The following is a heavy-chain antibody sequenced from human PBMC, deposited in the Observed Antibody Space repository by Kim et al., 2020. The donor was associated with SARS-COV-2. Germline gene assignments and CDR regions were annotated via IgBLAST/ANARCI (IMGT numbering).Heavy chain of an antibody. D-gene: IGHD3-22*01. V-gene: IGHV3-7*04. Sequence: GRFTISRDNAKNSLYLQMNSLGVEDTAMYYCARGPYGYESSGYYFGAFDIWGQGTMVTVSS. J-gene: IGHJ3*02. CDR3: ARGPYGYESSGYYFGAFDI.